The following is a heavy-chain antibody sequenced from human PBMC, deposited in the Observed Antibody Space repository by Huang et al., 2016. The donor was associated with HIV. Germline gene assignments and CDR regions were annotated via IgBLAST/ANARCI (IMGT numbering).Heavy chain of an antibody. V-gene: IGHV4-59*11. CDR1: GGSISSHY. CDR3: ARLRGSPFDY. CDR2: INDSGST. J-gene: IGHJ4*02. D-gene: IGHD3-10*01. Sequence: QVQLQESGPGLVKPSETLSLTCTVSGGSISSHYWSWIRQPPGKGLEWIGIINDSGSTNYSPSRRRRVAISVDTSKNQFSLKLSALTAADTAVYYCARLRGSPFDYWGQGTLVTVSS.